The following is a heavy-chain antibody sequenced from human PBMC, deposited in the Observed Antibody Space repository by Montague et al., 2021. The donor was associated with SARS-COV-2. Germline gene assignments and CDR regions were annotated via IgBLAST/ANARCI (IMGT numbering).Heavy chain of an antibody. Sequence: SETLSLTCAVYGGSFSGYYWTWIRQSPGKGLEWIGEINHSGSTNYSPSLESRVAISVDTSKNQFSLKLNSVTAADTAIYYCASSGGYYYYYQGVDVWGQGTTVTVSS. V-gene: IGHV4-34*01. CDR1: GGSFSGYY. D-gene: IGHD3-10*01. J-gene: IGHJ6*02. CDR3: ASSGGYYYYYQGVDV. CDR2: INHSGST.